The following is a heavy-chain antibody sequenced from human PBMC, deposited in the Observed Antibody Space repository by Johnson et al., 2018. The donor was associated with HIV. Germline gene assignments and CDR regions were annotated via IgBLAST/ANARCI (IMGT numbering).Heavy chain of an antibody. Sequence: VQLVESGGGLVQPGGSLRLSCAASGFTFSSYAMSWVRQAPGKGLEWVSAISGSGGSTYYADSVKGRFTISRDNSKNTLYLQMGSLRAEEMAVYYCAREASGSLDAFDIWGKGTMVTVSS. V-gene: IGHV3-23*04. J-gene: IGHJ3*02. D-gene: IGHD1-26*01. CDR1: GFTFSSYA. CDR2: ISGSGGST. CDR3: AREASGSLDAFDI.